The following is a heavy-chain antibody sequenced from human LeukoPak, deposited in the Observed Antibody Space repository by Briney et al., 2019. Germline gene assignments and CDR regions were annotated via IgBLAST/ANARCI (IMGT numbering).Heavy chain of an antibody. D-gene: IGHD4-17*01. V-gene: IGHV1-69*04. CDR2: IIPILGIA. CDR1: GGTFSSYA. Sequence: ASVKVSCKASGGTFSSYAISWVRQAPGQGLEWMGRIIPILGIANYAQEFQGRVTITADKSTSTAYMELSSLRSEDTAVYYCASNRRGHDYGDSYWGQGTLVTVSS. J-gene: IGHJ4*02. CDR3: ASNRRGHDYGDSY.